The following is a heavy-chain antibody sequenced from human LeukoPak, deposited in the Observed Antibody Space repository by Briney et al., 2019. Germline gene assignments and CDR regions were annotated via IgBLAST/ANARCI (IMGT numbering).Heavy chain of an antibody. CDR3: ARDPPNWNDGDYFDY. D-gene: IGHD1-1*01. J-gene: IGHJ4*02. CDR2: ISAYNGNT. Sequence: GASVKVSCKASGYTFTSYGISWVRQAPGQGLEWMGWISAYNGNTNYAQNLQGRVTMTTDTSTSIAYMELRSLRSDGTAVYYCARDPPNWNDGDYFDYWGQGTLVTVSS. V-gene: IGHV1-18*01. CDR1: GYTFTSYG.